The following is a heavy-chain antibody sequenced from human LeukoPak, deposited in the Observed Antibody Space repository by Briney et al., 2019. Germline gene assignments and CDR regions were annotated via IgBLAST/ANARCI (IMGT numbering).Heavy chain of an antibody. D-gene: IGHD2-2*02. CDR2: INPNSGGT. V-gene: IGHV1-8*02. Sequence: ASVKVSCKASGYTFTSYGISWVRQAPGQGLEWMGWINPNSGGTNYAQKFQGRVTMIRDTSISTAYMELSSLRSEDTAVYYCARGFFVVVPAAISGWFDPWGQGTLVTVSS. J-gene: IGHJ5*02. CDR1: GYTFTSYG. CDR3: ARGFFVVVPAAISGWFDP.